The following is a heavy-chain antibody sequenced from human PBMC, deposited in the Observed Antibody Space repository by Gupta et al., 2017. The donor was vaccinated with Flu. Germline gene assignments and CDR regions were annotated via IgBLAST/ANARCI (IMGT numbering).Heavy chain of an antibody. CDR1: GFTFSDYY. V-gene: IGHV3-11*05. D-gene: IGHD2-8*02. Sequence: ASGFTFSDYYMSWVRQAPGKGLEWVSYISSYSTYTNYSDSLKGRFTISRDNAKNSLYLQINGLRAEDTAVYYCVRDKMLTEPGRVYWYFYLWGRGTLVTVSS. CDR2: ISSYSTYT. J-gene: IGHJ2*01. CDR3: VRDKMLTEPGRVYWYFYL.